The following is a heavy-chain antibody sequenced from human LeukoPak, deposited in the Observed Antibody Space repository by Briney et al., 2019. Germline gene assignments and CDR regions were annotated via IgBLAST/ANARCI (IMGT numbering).Heavy chain of an antibody. Sequence: GGSLRLSCAASGFTFNQYAIHWARQAPGKGLEWVAVISNDGITRIYTNSVEGRFTISRDNSKNTLYLQLSSLRLEDTAVYYCVREGYYDSGGPFSGYFDYWGRGDLVTVSS. CDR3: VREGYYDSGGPFSGYFDY. V-gene: IGHV3-30*04. CDR2: ISNDGITR. J-gene: IGHJ4*02. CDR1: GFTFNQYA. D-gene: IGHD3-22*01.